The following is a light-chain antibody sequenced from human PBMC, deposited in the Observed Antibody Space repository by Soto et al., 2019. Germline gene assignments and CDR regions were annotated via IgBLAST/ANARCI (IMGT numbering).Light chain of an antibody. V-gene: IGKV1-13*02. J-gene: IGKJ5*01. Sequence: AIQVTQSPSSLSASVGDTVTITCRASQGISSAFAWYQQKPGKVPRLLIYDVFNLQSGVPSRFSVSGSGTDFTLTISRLQPEDFASYYCQQLETYPLTFGQGTRLEFK. CDR3: QQLETYPLT. CDR1: QGISSA. CDR2: DVF.